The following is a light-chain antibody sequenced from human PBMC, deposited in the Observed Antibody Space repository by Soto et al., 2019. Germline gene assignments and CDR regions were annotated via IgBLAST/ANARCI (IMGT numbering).Light chain of an antibody. V-gene: IGKV1-5*01. CDR1: QSVSSW. CDR2: GAS. Sequence: DIQMTQSPPALSASLGDRATITCRASQSVSSWLAWYQQKPGQAPRLLIYGASIMDTGIPERYSGSGSGTDFTLTISSLEPDDFAVYYCQQRHSSPRTFGQGTKVDIK. CDR3: QQRHSSPRT. J-gene: IGKJ1*01.